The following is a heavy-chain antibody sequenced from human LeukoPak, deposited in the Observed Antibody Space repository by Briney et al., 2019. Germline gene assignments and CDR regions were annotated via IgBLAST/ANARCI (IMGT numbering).Heavy chain of an antibody. CDR1: GYSFTSYW. V-gene: IGHV5-51*01. D-gene: IGHD2-21*02. J-gene: IGHJ4*02. CDR2: IYPGDSDT. Sequence: GKSLQISCKGSGYSFTSYWIGWVRQMPGKGLEWMGIIYPGDSDTRYSPSFQGQVTISADKSISTAYLQWSSLKASDTAMYYCARRSYCGGDCYSFDYWGQGTLVTVSS. CDR3: ARRSYCGGDCYSFDY.